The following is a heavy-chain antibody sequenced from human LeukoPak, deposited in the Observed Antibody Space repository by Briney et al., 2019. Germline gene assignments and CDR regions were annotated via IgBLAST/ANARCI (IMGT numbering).Heavy chain of an antibody. CDR2: ISSSSSNI. V-gene: IGHV3-48*01. J-gene: IGHJ4*02. CDR1: GFPLSSYS. D-gene: IGHD1-1*01. Sequence: GSLRLSCTASGFPLSSYSINWVRQAPGKGLEWISYISSSSSNIYYLDSVQGRLTVSRDNERNSLFLQIDSPRAEDTAIYYCVRVKGTYFDYWGQGSLVTVSS. CDR3: VRVKGTYFDY.